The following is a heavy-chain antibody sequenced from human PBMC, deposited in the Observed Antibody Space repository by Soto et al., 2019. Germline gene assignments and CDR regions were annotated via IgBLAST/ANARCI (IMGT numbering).Heavy chain of an antibody. V-gene: IGHV3-33*01. Sequence: QVQVVESGGGVVQPGRSLRLSCGASGFTFSTYGMHWVRQAPGKGLDWVAAIWYDGRNEYYADSVKGRFTISRDNSKNILDLQMNSLRVEDTAVYYGARDREQLEAIGYYGMDVWGQGTTVTVSS. CDR2: IWYDGRNE. J-gene: IGHJ6*02. CDR3: ARDREQLEAIGYYGMDV. D-gene: IGHD6-13*01. CDR1: GFTFSTYG.